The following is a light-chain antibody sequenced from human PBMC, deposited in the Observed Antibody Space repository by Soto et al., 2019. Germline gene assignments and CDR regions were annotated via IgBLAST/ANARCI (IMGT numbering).Light chain of an antibody. V-gene: IGKV1-6*01. CDR2: AAS. J-gene: IGKJ3*01. CDR1: QGIRND. Sequence: IPMTQSPSSLFASVGDRVTITCRASQGIRNDLGWYQQKPGKAPKLLIYAASSLQSGVQSRFSGSRSGTDFTLTISSLQPEDFATYYCQQDYNYPFTVGPGTKVVIK. CDR3: QQDYNYPFT.